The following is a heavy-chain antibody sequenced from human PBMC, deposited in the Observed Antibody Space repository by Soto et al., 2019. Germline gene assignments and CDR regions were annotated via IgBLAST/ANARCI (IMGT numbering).Heavy chain of an antibody. D-gene: IGHD6-19*01. CDR1: SDSMTSRSW. CDR2: ISHGGNT. V-gene: IGHV4-4*02. J-gene: IGHJ4*02. CDR3: ASHLTVPGMRGSDY. Sequence: QVQLQESGPGLMKPSGTLSLTCAVSSDSMTSRSWWSWVRQPPGKGLEWIGEISHGGNTHYNPSLKSRVTISVDKSKNQFSLNLNSVTAAETAAYYCASHLTVPGMRGSDYWGQGTLVTVSS.